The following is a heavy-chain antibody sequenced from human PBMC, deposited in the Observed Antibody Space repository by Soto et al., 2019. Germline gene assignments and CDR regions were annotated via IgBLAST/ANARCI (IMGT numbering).Heavy chain of an antibody. J-gene: IGHJ6*02. Sequence: SVKVSCKASGGTFSSYAISWVRQAPGQGLERMGGIIPIFGTANYAQKFQGRVTITADESTSTAYMELSSLRSEDTAVYYCARDNIVVVPAADSYYYYYGMDVWGQGTTVTVSS. D-gene: IGHD2-2*01. CDR3: ARDNIVVVPAADSYYYYYGMDV. CDR1: GGTFSSYA. V-gene: IGHV1-69*13. CDR2: IIPIFGTA.